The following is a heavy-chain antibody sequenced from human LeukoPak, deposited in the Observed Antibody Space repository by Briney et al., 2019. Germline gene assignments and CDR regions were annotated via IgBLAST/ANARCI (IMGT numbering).Heavy chain of an antibody. D-gene: IGHD3-3*01. CDR1: GGSISSYY. CDR3: ARHWKSYYDFWSGYYTDYYYYGMDV. Sequence: PSETLSLTCTVSGGSISSYYWSWIRQPPGKGLEWIGYIYYSGSTNYNPSLKSRVTISVDTSKNQFSLKLSSVTAADTAVYYCARHWKSYYDFWSGYYTDYYYYGMDVWGQGTTVTVSS. J-gene: IGHJ6*02. V-gene: IGHV4-59*08. CDR2: IYYSGST.